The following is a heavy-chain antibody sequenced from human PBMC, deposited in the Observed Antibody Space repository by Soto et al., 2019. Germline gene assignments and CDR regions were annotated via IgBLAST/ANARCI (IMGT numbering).Heavy chain of an antibody. D-gene: IGHD6-25*01. CDR2: IGPDGTTM. CDR3: ARDLQRAYFDY. J-gene: IGHJ4*02. Sequence: EVQLVESGGGLVQTGGSLRLSCAASGFSLIYYSMNWVRQAPGKGLEWVSYIGPDGTTMYYADSVKGRFTISRDSAKNTLFLQMNSLRAEDTAVYYCARDLQRAYFDYWGQGNLVTVSS. CDR1: GFSLIYYS. V-gene: IGHV3-48*01.